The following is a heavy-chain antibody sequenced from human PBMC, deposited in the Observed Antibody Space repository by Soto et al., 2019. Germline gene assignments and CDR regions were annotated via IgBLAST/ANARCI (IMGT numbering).Heavy chain of an antibody. CDR3: ARVNYYDSSGSIDAFDI. CDR1: GGSISSSNW. CDR2: IYHSGST. V-gene: IGHV4-4*02. D-gene: IGHD3-22*01. J-gene: IGHJ3*02. Sequence: PSETLSLTCAVSGGSISSSNWWSWVRQPPGXGLEWIGEIYHSGSTNYNPSLKSRVTISVDKSTNQFSLKLSSVTAADTAVYYCARVNYYDSSGSIDAFDIWGQGTMVTV.